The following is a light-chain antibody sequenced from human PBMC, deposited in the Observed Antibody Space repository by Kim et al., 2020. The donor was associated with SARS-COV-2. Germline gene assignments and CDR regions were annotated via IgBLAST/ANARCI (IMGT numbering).Light chain of an antibody. J-gene: IGLJ2*01. Sequence: GQSVTISCTGTSSDIGGYTSVSWYQLHPGEAPKVLIYGVTKRPSGVPDRFSGSKSGNTASLTVSGLQAEDEADYFCCSYGGSNNLKFGGGTQLTVL. CDR1: SSDIGGYTS. CDR2: GVT. CDR3: CSYGGSNNLK. V-gene: IGLV2-8*01.